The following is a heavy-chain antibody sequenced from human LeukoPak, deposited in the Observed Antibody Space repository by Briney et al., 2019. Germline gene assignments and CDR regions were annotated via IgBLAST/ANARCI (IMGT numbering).Heavy chain of an antibody. J-gene: IGHJ4*02. V-gene: IGHV1-69*02. CDR2: IIPILGIA. CDR3: PRAQTEGTYYLWYFDY. CDR1: GDTFNRYT. Sequence: SVKVSCKTFGDTFNRYTISWVRQAPGQGREWMGRIIPILGIATYARKFQGRFTITADKSTSTAYMELSSLRSEDTAVYYCPRAQTEGTYYLWYFDYWGQGTLVTVSS. D-gene: IGHD1-26*01.